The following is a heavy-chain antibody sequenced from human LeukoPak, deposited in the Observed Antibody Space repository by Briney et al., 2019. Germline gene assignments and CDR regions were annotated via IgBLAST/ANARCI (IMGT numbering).Heavy chain of an antibody. CDR1: GGSISSSSYY. D-gene: IGHD3-22*01. J-gene: IGHJ4*02. V-gene: IGHV4-39*01. CDR2: IYYSGST. CDR3: ARGGDSSGFRG. Sequence: PSETLSLTCTVSGGSISSSSYYWGWIRQPPGKGLEWIGSIYYSGSTYYNPSLKSRVTISVDTSKNQFSLKLSSVTAADTAVYYCARGGDSSGFRGWGQGTLVTVSS.